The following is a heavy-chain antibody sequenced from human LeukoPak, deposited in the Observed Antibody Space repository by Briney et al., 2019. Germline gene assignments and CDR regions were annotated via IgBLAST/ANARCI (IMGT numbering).Heavy chain of an antibody. CDR1: GYTFTNYD. V-gene: IGHV1-2*02. Sequence: ASVKVSCKASGYTFTNYDINWVRQATGQGLEWMGWINPNSGGTNYAQKFQGRVTMTRDTSIITAYMELSRLRSDDTAVYYCATYSGSYYTNYYYYYGMDVWGQGTTVTVSS. CDR3: ATYSGSYYTNYYYYYGMDV. J-gene: IGHJ6*02. CDR2: INPNSGGT. D-gene: IGHD1-26*01.